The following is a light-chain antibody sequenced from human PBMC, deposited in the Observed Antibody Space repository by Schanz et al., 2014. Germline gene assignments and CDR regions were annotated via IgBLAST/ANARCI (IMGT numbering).Light chain of an antibody. J-gene: IGLJ2*01. V-gene: IGLV2-8*01. CDR2: DVS. Sequence: QSALTQPPSASGSPGQSVTVSCSGTSSDVGGYNFVSWYQQHPGQAPKLMIYDVSKRPSGVPDRFSGSKSGNTASLTISGLQADDEADYYCSSYAGSNFVVFGGGTKLTVL. CDR3: SSYAGSNFVV. CDR1: SSDVGGYNF.